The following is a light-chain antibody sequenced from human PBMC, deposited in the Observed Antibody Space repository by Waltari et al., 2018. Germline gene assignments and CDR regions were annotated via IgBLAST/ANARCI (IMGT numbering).Light chain of an antibody. Sequence: SYELTHPPSVSVSPGQTASITCSGDKLGDKYACWYQQKPGQSPVLVIYQDSKRPSGLPEGFSGSNSGNTATLTISGTQAMDEADYYCQAWDSSTVVFGGGTKLTVL. CDR3: QAWDSSTVV. V-gene: IGLV3-1*01. CDR2: QDS. J-gene: IGLJ2*01. CDR1: KLGDKY.